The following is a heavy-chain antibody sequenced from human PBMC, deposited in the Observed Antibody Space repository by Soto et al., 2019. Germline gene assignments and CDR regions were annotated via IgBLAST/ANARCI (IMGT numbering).Heavy chain of an antibody. D-gene: IGHD6-13*01. V-gene: IGHV2-70*13. Sequence: SGPTLVNPTQTLTLTCTFSGFSLTTSGMSVSWIRQPPGKALEWLALIDWDGDKHYNTSLKTRLTISRDTSKNQVVLTMTNMDPVDTATYYCSRVKTYSSTWYGIYDSWGQGTLVTVSS. J-gene: IGHJ5*01. CDR2: IDWDGDK. CDR1: GFSLTTSGMS. CDR3: SRVKTYSSTWYGIYDS.